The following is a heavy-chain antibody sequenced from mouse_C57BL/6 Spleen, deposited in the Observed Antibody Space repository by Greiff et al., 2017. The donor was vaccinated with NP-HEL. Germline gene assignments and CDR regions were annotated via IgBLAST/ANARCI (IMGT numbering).Heavy chain of an antibody. CDR2: IDPSDSYT. Sequence: QVQLQQSGAELVKPGASVKLSCKASGYTFTSYWMQWVKQRPGQGLEWIGEIDPSDSYTNYNQKFKGKATLTVDTSSSTAYMQLSSLTSEDSAVYYCARFSPLLRNYFDYWGQGTTLTVSS. D-gene: IGHD1-2*01. CDR3: ARFSPLLRNYFDY. V-gene: IGHV1-50*01. CDR1: GYTFTSYW. J-gene: IGHJ2*01.